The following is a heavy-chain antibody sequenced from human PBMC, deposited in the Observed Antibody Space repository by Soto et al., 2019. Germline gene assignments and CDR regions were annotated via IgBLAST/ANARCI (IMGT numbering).Heavy chain of an antibody. CDR2: IIPSLGRA. CDR3: ERHNGPGGGYVNY. V-gene: IGHV1-69*02. CDR1: RRTFSSYT. D-gene: IGHD2-15*01. J-gene: IGHJ4*02. Sequence: QVKLVQSGAEVQKHGPSVTVSCTASRRTFSSYTISWERQAPGQGPEWMGRIIPSLGRANSAQKFQGRVTITADKSTSTADMELSSLRCDDTSVYYCERHNGPGGGYVNYWGQGTLVTVSS.